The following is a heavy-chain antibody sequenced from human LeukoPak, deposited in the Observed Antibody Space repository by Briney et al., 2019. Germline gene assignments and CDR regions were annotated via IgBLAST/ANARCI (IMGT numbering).Heavy chain of an antibody. V-gene: IGHV4-59*01. Sequence: KPSQTLSLTCTVSGGSISSYYWSWIRQPPGKGLEWIGYIYYSGSTNYNPSLKSRVTISVDTSKNQFSLKLSSVTAADTAVYYCARVRGSYTFDYWGQGTLVTVSS. CDR3: ARVRGSYTFDY. CDR1: GGSISSYY. J-gene: IGHJ4*02. CDR2: IYYSGST. D-gene: IGHD1-26*01.